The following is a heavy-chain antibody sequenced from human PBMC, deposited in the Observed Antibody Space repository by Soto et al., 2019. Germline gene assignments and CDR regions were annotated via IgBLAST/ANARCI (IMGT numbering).Heavy chain of an antibody. CDR1: GYTFTGYY. V-gene: IGHV1-2*04. Sequence: ASVKVSCKASGYTFTGYYMHWVRQAPGQGLEWMGWINPNSGGTNYAQKFQGWVTMTRDTSTSTAYMELRSLRSDDTAVYYCARDAEDYYMDGWGKGTTVTVSS. CDR3: ARDAEDYYMDG. CDR2: INPNSGGT. J-gene: IGHJ6*03.